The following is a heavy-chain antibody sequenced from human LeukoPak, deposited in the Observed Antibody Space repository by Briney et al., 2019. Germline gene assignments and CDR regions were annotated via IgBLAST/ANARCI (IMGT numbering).Heavy chain of an antibody. CDR2: ISYDGSNK. V-gene: IGHV3-30-3*01. CDR3: ARDALSGSYLDY. D-gene: IGHD1-26*01. CDR1: GFTFSSYA. Sequence: GRSLRLSCAASGFTFSSYAMHWVRQAPGKGLEWVAVISYDGSNKYYADSVKGRFTISRDNSKNTLYLQMNSLRAEDTAVYYWARDALSGSYLDYWGQGTLVTVSS. J-gene: IGHJ4*02.